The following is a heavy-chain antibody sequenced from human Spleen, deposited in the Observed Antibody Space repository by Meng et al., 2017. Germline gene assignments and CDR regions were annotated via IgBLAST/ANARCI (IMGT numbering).Heavy chain of an antibody. J-gene: IGHJ4*02. CDR3: ARGRGFFDY. Sequence: QVRLQQSGPRPVKPSQRLSLPCAISGDSLFSNTAAWIWIRQSPSRGLEWLGRTYYRSKWYNDYAVSVKSRITINPDTSKNQFSLQLNSVTPEDTAVYYCARGRGFFDYWGQGTLVTVSS. V-gene: IGHV6-1*01. CDR2: TYYRSKWYN. CDR1: GDSLFSNTAA.